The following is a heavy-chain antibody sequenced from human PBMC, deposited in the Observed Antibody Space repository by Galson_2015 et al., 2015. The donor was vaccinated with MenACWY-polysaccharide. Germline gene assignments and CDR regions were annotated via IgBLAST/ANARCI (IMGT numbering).Heavy chain of an antibody. CDR2: INTDGSST. V-gene: IGHV3-74*01. CDR1: GFTFSSYW. CDR3: ARDPHCGAGCSIHDAFDV. D-gene: IGHD2-21*02. Sequence: SLRLSCAASGFTFSSYWMHWVRQAPGEGLVWVSRINTDGSSTSYADSVKGRFTVPRDNAKNTVYLQMNSLRAEDTAVYYCARDPHCGAGCSIHDAFDVWGQGTKVT. J-gene: IGHJ3*01.